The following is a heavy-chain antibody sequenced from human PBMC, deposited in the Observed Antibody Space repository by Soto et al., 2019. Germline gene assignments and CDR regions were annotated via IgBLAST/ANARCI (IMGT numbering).Heavy chain of an antibody. CDR3: ATMPQGLGATYLDY. D-gene: IGHD1-26*01. J-gene: IGHJ4*02. Sequence: QVQLVESGRGVVQPGRSLRLSCAASGFTFTGYDMHWVRQAPGKGLEWVAVIWYDGSNKYYADSVKGRFTISRDNSKNTLSLQMNSLRAEDTAVYYFATMPQGLGATYLDYCGQGTLVTVSS. CDR2: IWYDGSNK. V-gene: IGHV3-33*01. CDR1: GFTFTGYD.